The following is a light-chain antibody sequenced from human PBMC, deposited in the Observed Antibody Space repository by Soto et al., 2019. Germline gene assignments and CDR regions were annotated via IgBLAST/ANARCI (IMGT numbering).Light chain of an antibody. V-gene: IGLV1-51*02. J-gene: IGLJ2*01. CDR3: GTWDSSLRGVV. Sequence: QSVLTQPPSVSAAPGQKVTISCSGSSSNIGSNYVSWYQQLPGTAPKLLIYENNKRPSGIPDRFSGSKSGTSATLGITGLQTGDEADYYCGTWDSSLRGVVFGGGTKLNVL. CDR2: ENN. CDR1: SSNIGSNY.